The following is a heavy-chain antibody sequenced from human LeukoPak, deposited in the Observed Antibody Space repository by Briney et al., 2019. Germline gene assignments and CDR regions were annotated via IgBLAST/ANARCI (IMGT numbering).Heavy chain of an antibody. D-gene: IGHD1/OR15-1a*01. V-gene: IGHV5-51*01. CDR3: ATSESQTRFDY. Sequence: GESLKISCKGSGYSFTNYWIGWVRQMAGKGLEWMGIIFPGDSDTTYSPSFQGQVIISADKSISTAYLQWSSLKASDTAMYYCATSESQTRFDYWGQGTLVTASS. J-gene: IGHJ4*02. CDR1: GYSFTNYW. CDR2: IFPGDSDT.